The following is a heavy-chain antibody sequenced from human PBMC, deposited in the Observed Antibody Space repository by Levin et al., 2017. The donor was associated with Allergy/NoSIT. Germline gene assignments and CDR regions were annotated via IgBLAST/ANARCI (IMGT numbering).Heavy chain of an antibody. D-gene: IGHD6-19*01. V-gene: IGHV4-59*08. CDR2: IYYSGST. CDR1: GGSISNYY. CDR3: ARLEGGNGWHFDY. J-gene: IGHJ4*02. Sequence: SETLSLTCTVSGGSISNYYWNWIRQPPGKGLEWIGYIYYSGSTNYNPSLKSRVTISVDTSKDQFSLKLSSVTGADTAVYYCARLEGGNGWHFDYWGQGTLVTVSS.